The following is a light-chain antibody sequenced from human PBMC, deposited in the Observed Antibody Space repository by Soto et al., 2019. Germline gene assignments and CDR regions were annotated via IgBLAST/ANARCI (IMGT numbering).Light chain of an antibody. J-gene: IGLJ1*01. CDR2: DDR. CDR3: QVWDSSSDHYV. Sequence: SYELTQPPSVSVAPGQTARITRGGDNIGSKSGHWYQQKPGQAPVLVVYDDRDRPSGIPERFSGYNSGNTATLIISRVEAGDEADYYCQVWDSSSDHYVFGSGTKPAVL. V-gene: IGLV3-21*02. CDR1: NIGSKS.